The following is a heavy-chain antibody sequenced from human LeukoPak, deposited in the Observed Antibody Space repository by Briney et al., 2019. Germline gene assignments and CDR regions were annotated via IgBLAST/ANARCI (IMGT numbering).Heavy chain of an antibody. CDR2: INPNSGGT. CDR3: EGWSSIVTSTIDWFDP. CDR1: GYTFTGYY. V-gene: IGHV1-2*02. D-gene: IGHD6-6*01. J-gene: IGHJ5*02. Sequence: ASVKVSCNSSGYTFTGYYMHWVRQAPGHGLEWMGWINPNSGGTHYAQKFQGRVTMTRDTSINTAYMGLSRLRSDDTAIYYCEGWSSIVTSTIDWFDPWGQGDLVAVSS.